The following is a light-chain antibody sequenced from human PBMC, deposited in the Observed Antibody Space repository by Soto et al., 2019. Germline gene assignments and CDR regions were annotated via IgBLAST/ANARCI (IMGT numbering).Light chain of an antibody. CDR2: EVS. CDR3: TSYAGSNIWV. CDR1: SSDVGAYKY. J-gene: IGLJ3*02. V-gene: IGLV2-8*01. Sequence: QSALTQPPSASGSPGQSVTISCTGCSSDVGAYKYVSWYQQYPGKAPELMIYEVSKRPSGVPDRFSGSKSGKTASLTVSGLQPQDEADYYCTSYAGSNIWVFGGGAKVTVL.